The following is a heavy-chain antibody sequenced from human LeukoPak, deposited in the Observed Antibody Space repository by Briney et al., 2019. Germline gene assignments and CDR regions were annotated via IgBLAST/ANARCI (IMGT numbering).Heavy chain of an antibody. CDR1: GGSFSGYY. D-gene: IGHD4-23*01. Sequence: SETLSLTCAVYGGSFSGYYWSWIRQPPGKGLEWIGEINHSGSTNYNPSLKSRVTISVDTSRNQFSLKLSSVTAADTAVYYCARMKYGGLHWYFDLWGRGTLVTVS. J-gene: IGHJ2*01. CDR3: ARMKYGGLHWYFDL. V-gene: IGHV4-34*01. CDR2: INHSGST.